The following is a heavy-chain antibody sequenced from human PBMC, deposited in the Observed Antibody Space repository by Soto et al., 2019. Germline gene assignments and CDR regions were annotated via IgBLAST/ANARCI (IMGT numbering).Heavy chain of an antibody. J-gene: IGHJ5*02. D-gene: IGHD3-16*01. V-gene: IGHV3-23*01. CDR2: ISGSGVST. CDR3: AKTPYRLGGFFDP. Sequence: PGGSLRLSCAASGFTFISYAMGWVRQAPWKGLEWVSSISGSGVSTYYADSVKGRFTISRDNSKNTLYLQMSSLRAEDTAVYFCAKTPYRLGGFFDPWGQGTLVTVSS. CDR1: GFTFISYA.